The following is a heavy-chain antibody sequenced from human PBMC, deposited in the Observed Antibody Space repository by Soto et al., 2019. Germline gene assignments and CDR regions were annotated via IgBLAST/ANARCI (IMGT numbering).Heavy chain of an antibody. V-gene: IGHV3-11*01. J-gene: IGHJ4*02. D-gene: IGHD3-10*01. Sequence: GSLRLSGSASGFTFSNYYVSWIRQAPGKGLEWVSYISSSGSTIYYADSVKGRFTIARDNAKNSLYLQTNSLRAEDTAVYYCARARSTNLGWFGELLPVPSDYWGQGTPVTVSS. CDR1: GFTFSNYY. CDR2: ISSSGSTI. CDR3: ARARSTNLGWFGELLPVPSDY.